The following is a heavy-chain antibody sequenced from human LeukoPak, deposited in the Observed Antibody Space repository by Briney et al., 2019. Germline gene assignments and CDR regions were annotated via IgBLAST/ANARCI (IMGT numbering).Heavy chain of an antibody. CDR2: ITSSSSYI. Sequence: GGSLRLSCAASGFTFSSYSMNWVRQAPGKGLEWVSSITSSSSYIYYADSVKGRFTISRDNSKNSLYLQMNSLRAEDTAVYYCARDPIVVAAAVGAFDIWGQGTMVTVSS. V-gene: IGHV3-21*01. CDR1: GFTFSSYS. J-gene: IGHJ3*02. D-gene: IGHD6-13*01. CDR3: ARDPIVVAAAVGAFDI.